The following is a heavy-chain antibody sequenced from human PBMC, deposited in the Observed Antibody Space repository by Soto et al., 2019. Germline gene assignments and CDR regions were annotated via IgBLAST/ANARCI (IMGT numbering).Heavy chain of an antibody. V-gene: IGHV4-34*01. D-gene: IGHD2-8*01. CDR2: INHSGST. CDR1: GGSFSGYY. CDR3: AIGPYCTNGVCYIPYYFDY. J-gene: IGHJ4*02. Sequence: PSETLSLTCAVYGGSFSGYYWSWIRQPPGKGLEWIGEINHSGSTNYNPSHKSRVTISVDTSKNQFSLKLSSVTAADTAVYYCAIGPYCTNGVCYIPYYFDYWGQGTLVTVSS.